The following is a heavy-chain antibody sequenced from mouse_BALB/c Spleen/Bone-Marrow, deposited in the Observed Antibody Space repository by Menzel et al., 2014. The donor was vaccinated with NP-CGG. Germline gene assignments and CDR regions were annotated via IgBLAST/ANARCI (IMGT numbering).Heavy chain of an antibody. CDR2: ILPGSGNT. V-gene: IGHV1-9*01. J-gene: IGHJ3*01. Sequence: VQLQQSGAELMKPGASVKVSCKATGYTFSSYWIEWVKQRPGHGLEWIGEILPGSGNTNYNEKFKGKATFTADTSSNTAYMQLSSLTSEDSAVNDCARWAFDAWFAYWGQATRVTVSA. CDR3: ARWAFDAWFAY. D-gene: IGHD3-1*01. CDR1: GYTFSSYW.